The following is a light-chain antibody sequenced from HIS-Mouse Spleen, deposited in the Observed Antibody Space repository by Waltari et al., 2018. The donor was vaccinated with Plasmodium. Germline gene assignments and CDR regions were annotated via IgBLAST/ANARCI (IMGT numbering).Light chain of an antibody. CDR3: QQSYSTPFT. V-gene: IGKV1-39*01. CDR2: AAS. CDR1: QSISSY. J-gene: IGKJ3*01. Sequence: DIQMTQSPSSLSASVGDRVTITCRASQSISSYLNWYQQKPGKAPKLLIYAASSLQSGVPQMFSGSGTGTDFTLTISSLQPEDFATYYCQQSYSTPFTFGPGTKVDIK.